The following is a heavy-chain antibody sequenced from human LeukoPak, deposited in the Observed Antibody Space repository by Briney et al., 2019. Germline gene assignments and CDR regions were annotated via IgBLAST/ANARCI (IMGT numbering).Heavy chain of an antibody. CDR1: GFTFDGYA. CDR2: ISWDGGST. J-gene: IGHJ4*02. Sequence: PGGSLRLSCAASGFTFDGYAMHWVRQAPGKGLEWVSLISWDGGSTYYADSVKGRFTISRDNSKNSLYLQMNSLRAEDTALYYCAKTYSSSWGFDYWGQGTLVTVSS. D-gene: IGHD6-13*01. CDR3: AKTYSSSWGFDY. V-gene: IGHV3-43D*03.